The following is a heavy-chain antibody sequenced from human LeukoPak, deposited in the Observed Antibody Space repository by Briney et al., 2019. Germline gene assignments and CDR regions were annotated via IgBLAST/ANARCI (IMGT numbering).Heavy chain of an antibody. Sequence: SETLSLTCAVYGGSFSGYYWSWIRQPPGKGLEWIGEINHSGSTNYNPSLKSRVTISVDTSKNQSSLKLSSVTAADTAVYYCARGRTSYGDYVDFDYWGQGTLVTVSS. V-gene: IGHV4-34*01. CDR1: GGSFSGYY. CDR2: INHSGST. D-gene: IGHD4-17*01. J-gene: IGHJ4*02. CDR3: ARGRTSYGDYVDFDY.